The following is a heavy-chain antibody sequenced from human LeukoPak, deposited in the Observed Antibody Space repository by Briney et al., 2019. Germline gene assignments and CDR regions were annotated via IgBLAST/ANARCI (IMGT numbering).Heavy chain of an antibody. J-gene: IGHJ4*02. V-gene: IGHV3-48*02. D-gene: IGHD6-19*01. CDR2: ISSSSSTI. CDR1: GFTFSSSS. Sequence: GGSPRLSCAASGFTFSSSSMNWVRQAPGKGLEWVSYISSSSSTIYYADSVKGRFTISRDNAKNSLYLQMNSLRDKDTAVYYCARGYSSGWEFDYWGQGTLVTVSS. CDR3: ARGYSSGWEFDY.